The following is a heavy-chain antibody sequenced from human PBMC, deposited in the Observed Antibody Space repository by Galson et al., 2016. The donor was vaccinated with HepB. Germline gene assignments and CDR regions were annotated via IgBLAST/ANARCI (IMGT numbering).Heavy chain of an antibody. CDR3: ARQRYYYDGSGYYFQQYYFDY. D-gene: IGHD3-22*01. CDR2: IKEDGSER. CDR1: RFPFSTYW. Sequence: SLRLSCAASRFPFSTYWMTWVRQAPGKGLEWVASIKEDGSERYYVDSLKGRFTISRDNAKNSLYLQMDSLRAADTAVYYCARQRYYYDGSGYYFQQYYFDYWGQGILVTVSS. J-gene: IGHJ4*02. V-gene: IGHV3-7*01.